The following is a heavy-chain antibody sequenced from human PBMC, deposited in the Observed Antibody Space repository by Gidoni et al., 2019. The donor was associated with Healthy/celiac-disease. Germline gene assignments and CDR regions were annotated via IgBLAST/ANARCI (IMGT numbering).Heavy chain of an antibody. CDR1: GCSISSYY. CDR3: ARGGFSGSYYYYMDV. V-gene: IGHV4-59*01. J-gene: IGHJ6*03. D-gene: IGHD1-26*01. Sequence: QVQLQESGPGLVKPSETLSLTCTVSGCSISSYYWSWIRQPPGKGLELIGYIYYSGSTNYNPSLKSRVTISVDTSKNQFSLKLSSVTAADTAVYYCARGGFSGSYYYYMDVWGKGTTVTVSS. CDR2: IYYSGST.